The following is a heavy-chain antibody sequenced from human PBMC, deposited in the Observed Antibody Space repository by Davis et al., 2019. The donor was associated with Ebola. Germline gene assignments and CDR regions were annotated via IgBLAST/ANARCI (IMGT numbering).Heavy chain of an antibody. Sequence: ETLSLTCTVSGGSVSSGSYYWSWIRQPPGKALEWLAHIFSNDEKSYSTSLKSRLTISKDTSKSQVVLTMTNMDPVDTATYYCARIFGSNHDAFDIWGQGTMVTVSS. CDR2: IFSNDEK. J-gene: IGHJ3*02. CDR3: ARIFGSNHDAFDI. CDR1: GGSVSSGSYY. V-gene: IGHV2-26*01. D-gene: IGHD1-26*01.